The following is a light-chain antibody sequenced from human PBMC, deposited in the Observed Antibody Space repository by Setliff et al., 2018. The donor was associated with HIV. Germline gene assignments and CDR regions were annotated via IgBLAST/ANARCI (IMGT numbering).Light chain of an antibody. J-gene: IGLJ1*01. CDR3: SSYTTTITPYV. Sequence: QSALTQPRSVSGSPGQSVTISCTGTSSDVGGYNSVSWYQQHPGKAPKLMIYDVSKRPSGVSNRFSGSKSGSTASLTISGLQAEDEGDYYCSSYTTTITPYVFGTGTKVTVL. CDR2: DVS. CDR1: SSDVGGYNS. V-gene: IGLV2-11*01.